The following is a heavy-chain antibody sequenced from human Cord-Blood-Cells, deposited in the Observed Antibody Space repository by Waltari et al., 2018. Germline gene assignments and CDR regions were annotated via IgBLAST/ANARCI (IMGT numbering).Heavy chain of an antibody. CDR2: IRSKANSDAT. V-gene: IGHV3-73*02. J-gene: IGHJ4*02. CDR1: GFTFSGSA. CDR3: TSRVGATYY. D-gene: IGHD1-26*01. Sequence: EVQLVESGGGLVQPGGSLKLSCAASGFTFSGSAMHWVRQASGKGLEWVGRIRSKANSDATAYAASVKGRFTISRDDSKNTAYLQMNSLKTEDTAVYYCTSRVGATYYWGQGTLVTVSS.